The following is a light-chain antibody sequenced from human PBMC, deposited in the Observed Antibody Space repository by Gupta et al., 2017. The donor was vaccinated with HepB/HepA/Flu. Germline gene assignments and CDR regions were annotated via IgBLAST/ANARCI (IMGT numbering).Light chain of an antibody. CDR1: NCGSKS. V-gene: IGLV3-21*04. CDR3: KAYASTSDLLV. Sequence: SYVLTQPPSVSVAPGKTARITCGGNNCGSKSVHWYQQKPGQAPVLVIFEVSDRPSGITERFSGSNSGNTATLTIASVGAEDEAYYYWKAYASTSDLLVFGGGTKLTVL. CDR2: EVS. J-gene: IGLJ2*01.